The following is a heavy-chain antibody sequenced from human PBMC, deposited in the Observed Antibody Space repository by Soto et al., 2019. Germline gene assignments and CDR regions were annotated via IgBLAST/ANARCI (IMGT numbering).Heavy chain of an antibody. CDR3: AKGAYSSGWY. J-gene: IGHJ4*02. CDR2: ISGGGGST. Sequence: EQQLLESGGGLVQPGGSLRLSCEASGFTFSNYAMSWVRQAPGKGLEWVSAISGGGGSTYYADSVKGRFTISRDNSKNTLYLQMNSLRAEDTAVYYCAKGAYSSGWYWGQGTLVTVSS. V-gene: IGHV3-23*01. D-gene: IGHD6-19*01. CDR1: GFTFSNYA.